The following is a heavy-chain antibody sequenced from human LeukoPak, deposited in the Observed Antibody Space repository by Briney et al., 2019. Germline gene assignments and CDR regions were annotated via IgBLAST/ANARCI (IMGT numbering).Heavy chain of an antibody. Sequence: GGSLRLSCAASGFTFSNNYMTWVRQAPGKGLQWVSVIYSDGSTYYADSVKGRFTISRDNSKNTLYLQMDSLRDDDTAVYYCARLPRFWGQGTLVTVSS. CDR2: IYSDGST. V-gene: IGHV3-66*02. CDR3: ARLPRF. J-gene: IGHJ4*02. CDR1: GFTFSNNY.